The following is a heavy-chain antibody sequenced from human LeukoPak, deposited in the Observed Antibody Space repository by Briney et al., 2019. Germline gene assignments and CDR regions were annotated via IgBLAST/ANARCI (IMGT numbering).Heavy chain of an antibody. CDR1: GFTFSSDS. V-gene: IGHV3-21*01. CDR2: ISSSGSYI. J-gene: IGHJ3*02. Sequence: GGSLRLSCAASGFTFSSDSMNWVRQAPGKGLECVSSISSSGSYIYYADSVKGRFTISRDNAKNSLYLQMNSLRAEDTAVYYCASLTRWLQWEKGDAFDIWGQGTMVTVSS. CDR3: ASLTRWLQWEKGDAFDI. D-gene: IGHD5-24*01.